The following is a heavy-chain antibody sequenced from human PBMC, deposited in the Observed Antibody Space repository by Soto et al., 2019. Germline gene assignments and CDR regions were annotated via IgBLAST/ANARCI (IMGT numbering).Heavy chain of an antibody. Sequence: QITLKESGPTLVKPTQTLTLTCTFSGFSLTTRGVGVGWIRQPPGKALECLALIYWDDDKRYSPSLQSRLSITKDTSKNQVVLTMTNVDPVDTATYYCAHIQNYYKYAWFDPWGQGTLVSVSS. CDR3: AHIQNYYKYAWFDP. CDR1: GFSLTTRGVG. D-gene: IGHD3-10*01. V-gene: IGHV2-5*02. CDR2: IYWDDDK. J-gene: IGHJ5*02.